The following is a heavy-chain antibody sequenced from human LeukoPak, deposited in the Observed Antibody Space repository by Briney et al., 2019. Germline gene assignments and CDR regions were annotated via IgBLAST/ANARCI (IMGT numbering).Heavy chain of an antibody. V-gene: IGHV4-4*07. CDR3: ARVERSSSSRKVWFDP. Sequence: SETLSLTCTVSGGSISSYYWSWIRQPAGKGLEWIGRIYTSRSTNYNPSLKSRVTMSVDTSKNQFSLKLSSVTAADTAVYYCARVERSSSSRKVWFDPWGQGTLVTVSS. CDR1: GGSISSYY. J-gene: IGHJ5*02. CDR2: IYTSRST. D-gene: IGHD6-6*01.